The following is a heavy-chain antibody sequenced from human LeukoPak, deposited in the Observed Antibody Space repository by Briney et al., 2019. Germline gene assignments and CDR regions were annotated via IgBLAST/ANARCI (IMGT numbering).Heavy chain of an antibody. CDR3: ARDFLHVYYYDSSGYVRGAFDI. CDR2: INPNSGGT. D-gene: IGHD3-22*01. J-gene: IGHJ3*02. CDR1: GYTFTGYY. Sequence: RWASVTVSCKASGYTFTGYYLHWVRQAPGQGLEWMGWINPNSGGTKSTQKFQGRVTMTRDTSISTAYMELSRLRSDDTAVYYCARDFLHVYYYDSSGYVRGAFDIWGQGTMVTVSS. V-gene: IGHV1-2*02.